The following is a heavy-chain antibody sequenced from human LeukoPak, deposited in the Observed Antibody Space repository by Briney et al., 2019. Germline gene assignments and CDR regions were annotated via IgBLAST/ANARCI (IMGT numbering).Heavy chain of an antibody. V-gene: IGHV4-4*07. D-gene: IGHD1-26*01. Sequence: PSETLSLTCDVSGGSVRSYWWGWVRQPAGKGLEWLGRIYSTGSTRFNPSLKSRLTLSIDTSTNQFSLTLTSVTAADTAVYFCARQGYTVSYYFLDYWSQGTLVNVSS. CDR3: ARQGYTVSYYFLDY. CDR2: IYSTGST. J-gene: IGHJ4*02. CDR1: GGSVRSYW.